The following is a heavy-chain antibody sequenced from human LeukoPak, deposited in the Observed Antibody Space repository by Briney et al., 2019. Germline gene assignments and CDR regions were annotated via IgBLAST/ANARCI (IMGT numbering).Heavy chain of an antibody. V-gene: IGHV1-2*02. Sequence: ASVKVSCKASGYTFTGYYMHWVRQAPGQGLEWMGWINPNSGGTNYAQKFQGRVTMTRDTSISTAYMELSRLRSDDTAVYYCAPYYYDSSGYYPFDYWGQGTLVTVSS. CDR2: INPNSGGT. CDR3: APYYYDSSGYYPFDY. J-gene: IGHJ4*02. D-gene: IGHD3-22*01. CDR1: GYTFTGYY.